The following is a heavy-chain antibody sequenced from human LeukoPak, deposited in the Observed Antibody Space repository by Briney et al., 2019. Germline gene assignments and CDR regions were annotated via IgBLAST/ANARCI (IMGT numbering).Heavy chain of an antibody. D-gene: IGHD2-2*01. J-gene: IGHJ6*04. CDR3: ARDLVVPAATTGEAYYYYGMDV. CDR2: ISSSSSYI. Sequence: GGSLRLSCAASGFTFSSYSMNWVRQAPGKGLEWVSSISSSSSYIYYADSVKGRLTIPRDNAKNSLYLQMNSLRAEDTAVYYCARDLVVPAATTGEAYYYYGMDVWGKGTTVTVSS. CDR1: GFTFSSYS. V-gene: IGHV3-21*01.